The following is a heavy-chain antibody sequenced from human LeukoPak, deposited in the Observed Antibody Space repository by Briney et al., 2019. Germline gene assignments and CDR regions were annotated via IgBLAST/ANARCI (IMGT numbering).Heavy chain of an antibody. Sequence: ASVKVSCKASGYTFTSYGISWVRQAPGQGLEWMGWIIAYNGNTNYAQKLQGRVTMTTDTSTSTAYMELRSLRSDDTAVYYCARDPGFGSGSYFPFDYWGQGTLVTVSS. CDR1: GYTFTSYG. V-gene: IGHV1-18*01. J-gene: IGHJ4*02. CDR3: ARDPGFGSGSYFPFDY. D-gene: IGHD3-10*01. CDR2: IIAYNGNT.